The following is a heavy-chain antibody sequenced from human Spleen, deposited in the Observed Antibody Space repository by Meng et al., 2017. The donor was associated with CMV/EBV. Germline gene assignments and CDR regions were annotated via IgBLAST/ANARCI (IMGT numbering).Heavy chain of an antibody. Sequence: QVQLVQSGAEVXXXXXSVKGPXXXSGYTFTGYYMHWVRQAPGQGLEWMGWINPNSGGTNYAQKFQGRVTMTRDTSISTAYMELSRLRSDDTAVYYCARDGRSSGYLPNWFDPWGQGTLVTVSS. J-gene: IGHJ5*02. CDR3: ARDGRSSGYLPNWFDP. V-gene: IGHV1-2*02. CDR1: GYTFTGYY. D-gene: IGHD3-22*01. CDR2: INPNSGGT.